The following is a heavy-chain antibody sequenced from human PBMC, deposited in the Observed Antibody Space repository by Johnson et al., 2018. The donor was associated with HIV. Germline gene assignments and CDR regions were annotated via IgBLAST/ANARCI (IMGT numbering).Heavy chain of an antibody. CDR2: IKQDESEK. V-gene: IGHV3-7*01. J-gene: IGHJ3*02. Sequence: VQLVESGGGVVQPGGSLRLSCAASGFTLSSYWMSWVRQAPGKGLEWVANIKQDESEKYYVDSVKGRFTISRDNAKNSLYLQINSLRAEDMAVYYCAKGQYSSSPCAFDIWGQGTMVTVSS. CDR1: GFTLSSYW. CDR3: AKGQYSSSPCAFDI. D-gene: IGHD6-6*01.